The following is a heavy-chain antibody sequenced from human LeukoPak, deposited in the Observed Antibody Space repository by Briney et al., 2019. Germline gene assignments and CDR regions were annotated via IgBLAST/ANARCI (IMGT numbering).Heavy chain of an antibody. Sequence: PSETLSLTCTVSGGSISSSSYYWGWIRQPPGKGLEWIGSIYYSGSTYYNPSLKSRVTISVDTSKNQFSLKLSSVTAADTAVYYCAKLLGYCSSTSCYRFGRFDPWGQGTLVTVSS. CDR2: IYYSGST. D-gene: IGHD2-2*02. V-gene: IGHV4-39*01. CDR1: GGSISSSSYY. J-gene: IGHJ5*02. CDR3: AKLLGYCSSTSCYRFGRFDP.